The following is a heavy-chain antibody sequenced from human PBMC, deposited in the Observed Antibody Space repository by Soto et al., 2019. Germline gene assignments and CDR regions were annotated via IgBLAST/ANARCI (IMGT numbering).Heavy chain of an antibody. Sequence: GGSLRLSCAASGFTFSSYAMSWVRQAPGKGLEWVSAISGSGGSTYYADSVKGRFTISRDNSKNTLYLQMNSLRAEDTAVYYCAKDYYGSGSYYIGNPFDYWGQGTLVTVSS. J-gene: IGHJ4*02. CDR2: ISGSGGST. D-gene: IGHD3-10*01. V-gene: IGHV3-23*01. CDR1: GFTFSSYA. CDR3: AKDYYGSGSYYIGNPFDY.